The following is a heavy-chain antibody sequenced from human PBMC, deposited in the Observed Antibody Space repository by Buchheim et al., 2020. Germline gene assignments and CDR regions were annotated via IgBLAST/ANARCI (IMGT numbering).Heavy chain of an antibody. J-gene: IGHJ2*01. CDR3: ARGTARWCFDL. CDR1: GGSISSSSYY. V-gene: IGHV4-39*01. CDR2: IYYSGIT. Sequence: QLQLQESSPGLVKPSETLSLTCTVSGGSISSSSYYWGWIRQPPGEGLEWIGSIYYSGITYYNPSLKSRLTMSVDTSKNQFSLKLTSVTAADTAVFYCARGTARWCFDLWGRGTL. D-gene: IGHD2-21*02.